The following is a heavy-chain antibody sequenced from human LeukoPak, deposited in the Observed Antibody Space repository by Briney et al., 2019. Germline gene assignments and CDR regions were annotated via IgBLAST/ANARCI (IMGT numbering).Heavy chain of an antibody. V-gene: IGHV3-64D*09. Sequence: GGSLRLSCSASGFTFSSYGMHWVRQAPGKGLESVSTITGNGGKTYYADSLEGRFTISRDNSKNTLFLQMTSLRTEDTAVYYCVRGDTYYYASGSPPAWGQGTLVIVSS. D-gene: IGHD3-10*01. J-gene: IGHJ5*02. CDR2: ITGNGGKT. CDR3: VRGDTYYYASGSPPA. CDR1: GFTFSSYG.